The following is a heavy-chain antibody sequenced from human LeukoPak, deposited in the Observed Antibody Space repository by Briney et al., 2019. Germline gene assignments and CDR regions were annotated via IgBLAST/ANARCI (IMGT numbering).Heavy chain of an antibody. CDR3: AKDDAWGRFYH. V-gene: IGHV3-23*01. CDR2: SSSIGGRT. CDR1: GFTFSTFA. Sequence: GGSLRLSCEASGFTFSTFAMIWVRQPPGKGLEWVSGSSSIGGRTYYADSVKGRFTVTRDNSRNTLHLQMNSLRVEDTGVYYCAKDDAWGRFYHWGQGTLVTVSS. J-gene: IGHJ1*01. D-gene: IGHD3-16*01.